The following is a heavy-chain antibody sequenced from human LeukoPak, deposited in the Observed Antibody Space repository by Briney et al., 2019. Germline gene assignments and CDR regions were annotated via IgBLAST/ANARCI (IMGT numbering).Heavy chain of an antibody. V-gene: IGHV3-30*04. CDR3: ASLGGTSCHY. D-gene: IGHD2-2*01. Sequence: PGGSLRLSCAASGFTFSSYAMHWVRQAPGKGLEWVAVISYDGSNKYYADSVKGRFTISRNNSKNTLYLQMNSLRAEDTAVYYCASLGGTSCHYWGQGTLVTVSS. J-gene: IGHJ4*02. CDR2: ISYDGSNK. CDR1: GFTFSSYA.